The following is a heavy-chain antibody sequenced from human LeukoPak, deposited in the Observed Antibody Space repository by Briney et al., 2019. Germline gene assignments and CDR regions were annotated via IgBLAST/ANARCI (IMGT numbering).Heavy chain of an antibody. V-gene: IGHV3-30*02. Sequence: PGGSLRLSCAASGFTFSNFDIHWVRQAPGKGLKWVAFIRYDGNNKYYADSVKGRFTISRDNSKNTLYLQMNSLRAEDTAVYYCAKFAGSSFGVAEYYFDYWGQGTLVTVSS. CDR2: IRYDGNNK. D-gene: IGHD3-3*01. J-gene: IGHJ4*02. CDR3: AKFAGSSFGVAEYYFDY. CDR1: GFTFSNFD.